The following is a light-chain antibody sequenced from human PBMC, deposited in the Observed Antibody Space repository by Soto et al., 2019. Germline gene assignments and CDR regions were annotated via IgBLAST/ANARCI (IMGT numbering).Light chain of an antibody. Sequence: EIVLTQSPGTLSLSPGERATLSCRASQSVSGTYLAWYQQKPGQAPRLLIYGVSSRATGIPDRFSGSGSGTDFTLTISRLEPEDLAVYYCQQYDSSPWTFGQGTKVEIK. CDR2: GVS. V-gene: IGKV3-20*01. CDR3: QQYDSSPWT. J-gene: IGKJ1*01. CDR1: QSVSGTY.